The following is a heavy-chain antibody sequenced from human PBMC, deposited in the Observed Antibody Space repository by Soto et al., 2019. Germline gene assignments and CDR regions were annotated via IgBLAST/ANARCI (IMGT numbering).Heavy chain of an antibody. CDR3: ARKTTVMADAFDI. CDR1: GYSFTSYW. CDR2: IYPGDSDT. D-gene: IGHD4-17*01. Sequence: LGESLKISCKGSGYSFTSYWIGWVRQMPGKGLEWMGIIYPGDSDTRYSPSFQGQVTISADKSISTAYLQWSSLKASDTAMYYCARKTTVMADAFDIWGQGTMVTVSS. J-gene: IGHJ3*02. V-gene: IGHV5-51*01.